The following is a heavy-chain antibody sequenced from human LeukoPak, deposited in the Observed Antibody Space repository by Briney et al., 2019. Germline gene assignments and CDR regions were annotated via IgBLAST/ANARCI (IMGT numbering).Heavy chain of an antibody. CDR1: GGSISSYY. D-gene: IGHD6-19*01. CDR3: ARLRRAGWLEYYFDY. CDR2: MYYSGST. J-gene: IGHJ4*02. Sequence: SETLSLTCTVSGGSISSYYWSWIRQPPGKGLEGIGYMYYSGSTNYNPSLKSRVTISVDTSKNQFSLKLSPVTAADTAVYYCARLRRAGWLEYYFDYWGQGTLVTVSS. V-gene: IGHV4-59*01.